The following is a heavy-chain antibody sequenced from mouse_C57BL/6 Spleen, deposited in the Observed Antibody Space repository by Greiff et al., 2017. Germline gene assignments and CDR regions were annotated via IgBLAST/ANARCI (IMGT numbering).Heavy chain of an antibody. D-gene: IGHD1-1*01. CDR3: ARRDYYGSSYYFDY. CDR1: VFSLSTFGMG. J-gene: IGHJ2*01. CDR2: IYWDEDK. Sequence: QVQLKESGPGILQPSQTLSLTCSFSVFSLSTFGMGVSWIRQPSGMGLEWLVHIYWDEDKYYKPSFKSRLTIPQDTSNHQVFLKITTVDTADTATYYSARRDYYGSSYYFDYWGQGTTLTVSS. V-gene: IGHV8-9*01.